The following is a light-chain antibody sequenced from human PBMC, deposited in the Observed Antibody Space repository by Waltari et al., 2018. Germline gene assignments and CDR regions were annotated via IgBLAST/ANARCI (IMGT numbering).Light chain of an antibody. Sequence: DIQITQSRSTLSASVGDRVTITCRASQSISIWLAWYQQKPGKAPKLLIYGASSLESGVPSRFSGSGSGTEFTLTISSLQPDDFATYYCQQYNSYPLTFGGGTKVEIK. J-gene: IGKJ4*01. CDR3: QQYNSYPLT. CDR1: QSISIW. V-gene: IGKV1-5*01. CDR2: GAS.